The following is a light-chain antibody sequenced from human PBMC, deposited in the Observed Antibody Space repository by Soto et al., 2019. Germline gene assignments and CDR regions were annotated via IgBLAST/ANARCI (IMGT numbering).Light chain of an antibody. Sequence: QSVVTQPPSASGSPGQSVTISCTGTSSDVGGYNFVSWYQQHPGKAPKVVIYEVTKRPSGVPDRFSGSKSGNTASLTVSGLHAEDEADYYCSSYSTGDNYVFGSGTKLTVL. V-gene: IGLV2-8*01. J-gene: IGLJ1*01. CDR1: SSDVGGYNF. CDR3: SSYSTGDNYV. CDR2: EVT.